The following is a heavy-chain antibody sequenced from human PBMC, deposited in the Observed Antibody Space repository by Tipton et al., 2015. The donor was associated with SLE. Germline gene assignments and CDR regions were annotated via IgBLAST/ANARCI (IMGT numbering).Heavy chain of an antibody. CDR2: ISWNSGSI. J-gene: IGHJ6*03. Sequence: SLRLSCAASGFTFDDYAMHWVRQAPGKGLEWVSGISWNSGSIGYADSVKGRFTISRDNAKNSLYLQMNSLRAEDTALYYCAKDGTGRLLFGYYYYYMDVWGTGTTVTVSS. CDR3: AKDGTGRLLFGYYYYYMDV. CDR1: GFTFDDYA. D-gene: IGHD2-21*01. V-gene: IGHV3-9*01.